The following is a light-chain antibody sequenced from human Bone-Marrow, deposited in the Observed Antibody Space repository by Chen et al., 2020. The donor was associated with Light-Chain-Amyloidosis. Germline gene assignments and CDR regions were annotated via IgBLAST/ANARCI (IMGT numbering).Light chain of an antibody. J-gene: IGKJ2*01. CDR1: QTIKKNY. V-gene: IGKV3-20*01. Sequence: EIVLTQSPGALALSPGERVTISCRASQTIKKNYLAWYQQKPGQAPRLLIFGASSRASGVPDRFGGGGSGTDFTLTISSLEPEGFGVYHCQQYSTAPWTFGQGT. CDR2: GAS. CDR3: QQYSTAPWT.